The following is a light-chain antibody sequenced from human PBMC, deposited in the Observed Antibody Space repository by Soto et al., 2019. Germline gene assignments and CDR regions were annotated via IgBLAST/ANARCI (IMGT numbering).Light chain of an antibody. CDR1: RSNIGSNP. J-gene: IGLJ3*02. V-gene: IGLV1-44*01. Sequence: QSVLTQPPSASGTPGQTVTISCSGTRSNIGSNPVQWYLQLPGTAPKLLIYRDNERPSGVPDRLSGSKSGTSASLAISGLQSEDEAAYHCATWDDGLYGPVFGGGTKVTVL. CDR3: ATWDDGLYGPV. CDR2: RDN.